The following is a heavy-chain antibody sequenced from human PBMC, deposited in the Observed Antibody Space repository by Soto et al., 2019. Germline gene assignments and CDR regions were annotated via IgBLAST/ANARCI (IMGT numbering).Heavy chain of an antibody. CDR1: GYTFTSYG. J-gene: IGHJ6*02. V-gene: IGHV1-69*13. CDR3: ARGVPPSWHYGMDV. Sequence: SVKVSCKASGYTFTSYGISWVRQAPGQGLEWMGWIIPIFGTANYAQKFQGRVTITADESTSTAYMELSSLRSEDTAVYYCARGVPPSWHYGMDVWGQGTTVTVSS. D-gene: IGHD6-13*01. CDR2: IIPIFGTA.